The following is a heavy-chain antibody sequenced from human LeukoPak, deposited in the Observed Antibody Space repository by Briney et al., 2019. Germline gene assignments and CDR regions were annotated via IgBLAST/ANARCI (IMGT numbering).Heavy chain of an antibody. J-gene: IGHJ5*02. CDR3: AHSYSSSWYFVDR. D-gene: IGHD6-13*01. V-gene: IGHV2-5*02. Sequence: SCPTLVNPTQTLTLTCTFSGFSISSHGVAVGWIRQPPGKALEWLALIYWDDDKRYSPSLKTRLTITKDNSKNHMVLTMSNVDPVDTATYFCAHSYSSSWYFVDRWGQGILVTVSS. CDR2: IYWDDDK. CDR1: GFSISSHGVA.